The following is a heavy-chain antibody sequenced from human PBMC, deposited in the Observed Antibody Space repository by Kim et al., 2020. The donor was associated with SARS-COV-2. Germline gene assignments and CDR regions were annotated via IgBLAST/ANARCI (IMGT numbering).Heavy chain of an antibody. CDR3: AGGSPVYYDILTGYYRDY. V-gene: IGHV1-46*02. CDR1: GYTFNSYY. CDR2: INPSGGST. Sequence: ASVKVSCKASGYTFNSYYMHWVRQAPGQGLEWMGIINPSGGSTSYAQKFQGRVTMTRDTSTSTVYMELSSLRSEDTAVYYCAGGSPVYYDILTGYYRDYWGQGTLVTVSS. J-gene: IGHJ4*02. D-gene: IGHD3-9*01.